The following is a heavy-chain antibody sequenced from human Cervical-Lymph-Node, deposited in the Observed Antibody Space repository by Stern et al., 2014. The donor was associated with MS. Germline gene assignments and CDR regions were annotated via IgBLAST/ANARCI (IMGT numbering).Heavy chain of an antibody. CDR2: ASYDGNK. Sequence: VQLVESGGGVVQPGRSLRLSCAASGFSFSNYAVQWVRQAPGTGLEWVAVASYDGNKYSADSVKGRFTVSRDNSKNALYLQMNSLRTEDTAVYYCARDRGIDDAFDLWGQGTMVNVSA. CDR1: GFSFSNYA. D-gene: IGHD3-10*01. J-gene: IGHJ3*01. V-gene: IGHV3-30*01. CDR3: ARDRGIDDAFDL.